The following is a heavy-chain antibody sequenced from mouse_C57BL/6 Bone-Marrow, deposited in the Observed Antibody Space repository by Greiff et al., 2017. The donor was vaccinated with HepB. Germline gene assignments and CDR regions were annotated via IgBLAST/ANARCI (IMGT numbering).Heavy chain of an antibody. CDR1: GYTFTDYY. D-gene: IGHD1-3*01. CDR2: INPNNGGT. CDR3: ARFIYSSY. Sequence: EVQLQQSGPELVKPGASVKISCKASGYTFTDYYMNWVKQSHGKSLEWIGDINPNNGGTSYNQKFKGKATLTVDKSSSTAYMELRSLTSEDSAVYYCARFIYSSYWGQGTLVTVSA. V-gene: IGHV1-26*01. J-gene: IGHJ3*01.